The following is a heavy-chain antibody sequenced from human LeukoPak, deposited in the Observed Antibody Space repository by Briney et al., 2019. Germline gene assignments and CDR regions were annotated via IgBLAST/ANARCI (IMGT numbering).Heavy chain of an antibody. D-gene: IGHD3-10*01. V-gene: IGHV3-15*04. CDR2: IESKTDGGTT. Sequence: GGSLRLSCAVSGFSFSDAWMSWVRQTPGKGLEWVGRIESKTDGGTTDYAALVKGRFTISRDDSTNTLYLQMNSLKSEDTAVYXXTTYGSGRKFDYWGRGVLVTVSS. J-gene: IGHJ4*02. CDR1: GFSFSDAW. CDR3: TTYGSGRKFDY.